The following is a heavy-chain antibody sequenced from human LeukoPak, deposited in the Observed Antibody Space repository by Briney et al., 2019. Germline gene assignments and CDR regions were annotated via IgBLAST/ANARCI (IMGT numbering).Heavy chain of an antibody. CDR2: ISVYSVTT. Sequence: ASVKVSCKASGYTFSSSGISWVRQAPGQGLEWMGWISVYSVTTNQAQKFQGRVTMTTDTPTSTAYLEPRSLRSDDAALYYCARGQVPGYNGMDVWGQGTTVTVSS. J-gene: IGHJ6*02. CDR3: ARGQVPGYNGMDV. CDR1: GYTFSSSG. V-gene: IGHV1-18*01. D-gene: IGHD3-10*01.